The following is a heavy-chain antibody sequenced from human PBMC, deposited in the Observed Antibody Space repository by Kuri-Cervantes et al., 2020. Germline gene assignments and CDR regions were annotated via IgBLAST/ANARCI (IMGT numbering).Heavy chain of an antibody. D-gene: IGHD2-8*02. CDR3: VREGCSGGICYKRGIDP. CDR1: GYTFTSYD. CDR2: INAGNGNT. J-gene: IGHJ5*02. V-gene: IGHV1-3*01. Sequence: ASVKVSCKASGYTFTSYDINWVRQATGQGLEWMGWINAGNGNTKYSQKFQGRVTITRDTSASTVYMELSSLRSEDTAVFYCVREGCSGGICYKRGIDPWGQGTLVTVSS.